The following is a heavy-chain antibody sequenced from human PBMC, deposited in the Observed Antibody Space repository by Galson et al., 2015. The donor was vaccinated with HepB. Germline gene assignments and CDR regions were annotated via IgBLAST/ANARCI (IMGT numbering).Heavy chain of an antibody. V-gene: IGHV3-9*01. CDR1: GFTFDDYA. Sequence: SLRLSCAASGFTFDDYAMHWVRQAPGKGLEWVSGISWNSGSIGYADSVKGRFTISRDNAKNSLYLQMNSLRAEDTAFYYCAKADTPSITIFGVVTYYYYYYMDVWGKGTTVTVSS. CDR2: ISWNSGSI. J-gene: IGHJ6*03. D-gene: IGHD3-3*01. CDR3: AKADTPSITIFGVVTYYYYYYMDV.